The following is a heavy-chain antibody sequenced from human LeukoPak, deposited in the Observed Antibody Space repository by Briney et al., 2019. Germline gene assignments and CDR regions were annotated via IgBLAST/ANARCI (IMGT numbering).Heavy chain of an antibody. CDR3: ARIIAAREGWFDP. V-gene: IGHV4-59*01. D-gene: IGHD6-6*01. Sequence: SETLSLTCTVSGGSISSYYWSWIRQPPGKGPEWIGYIYYSGSTNYNPSLKSRVTISVDTSKNQFSLKLSSVTAADTAVYYCARIIAAREGWFDPWGQGTLVTVSS. CDR2: IYYSGST. J-gene: IGHJ5*02. CDR1: GGSISSYY.